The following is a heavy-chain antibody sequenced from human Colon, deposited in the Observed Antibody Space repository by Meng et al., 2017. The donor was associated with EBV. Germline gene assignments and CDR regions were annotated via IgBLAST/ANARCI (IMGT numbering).Heavy chain of an antibody. D-gene: IGHD2-21*02. CDR3: ARGPYCGGDCYWFDP. CDR2: IYHGGTT. V-gene: IGHV4-30-2*01. CDR1: GDSISSGDYS. J-gene: IGHJ5*02. Sequence: RDSDSGPVHPSQSLSRTCAVSGDSISSGDYSWSWIRQPPGQGLEWIGYIYHGGTTYNTSLKSRVTISVDNSKNQFSLRLTSVTAADTAVYYCARGPYCGGDCYWFDPWGQGTLVTVSS.